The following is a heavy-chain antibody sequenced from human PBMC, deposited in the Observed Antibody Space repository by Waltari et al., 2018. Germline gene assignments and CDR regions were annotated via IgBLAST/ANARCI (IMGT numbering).Heavy chain of an antibody. D-gene: IGHD3-22*01. V-gene: IGHV4-39*01. CDR1: GGSISSSSYY. CDR2: IYYSGST. CDR3: ARLAVVVIPYFDY. J-gene: IGHJ4*02. Sequence: QLQLQESGPGLVKPSETLSLTCTDSGGSISSSSYYWGWIRQPPGKGLEWIGSIYYSGSTYYNPSLKSRVTISVDTSKNQFSLKLSSVTAADTAVYYCARLAVVVIPYFDYWGQGTLVTVSS.